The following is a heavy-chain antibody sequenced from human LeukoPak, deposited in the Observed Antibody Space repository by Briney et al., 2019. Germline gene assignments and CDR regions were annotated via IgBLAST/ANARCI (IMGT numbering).Heavy chain of an antibody. CDR2: IIPILGIA. Sequence: ASVKVSCKASGYTFTSYYMHWVRQAPGQGLEWMGRIIPILGIANYAQKFQGRVTITADKSTSTAYMELSSLRSEDTAVYYCARDIVVVVAAIWGQGTLVTVSS. J-gene: IGHJ4*02. D-gene: IGHD2-15*01. CDR3: ARDIVVVVAAI. CDR1: GYTFTSYY. V-gene: IGHV1-69*04.